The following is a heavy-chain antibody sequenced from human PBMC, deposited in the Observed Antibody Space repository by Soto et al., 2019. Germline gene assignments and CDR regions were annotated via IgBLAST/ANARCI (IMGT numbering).Heavy chain of an antibody. Sequence: EVQLVESGGGLVKPGGSLRLSCAASGFSFSTSTMNWVRQAPGKGLEFVSSIGRTGIDRYYIDSVKGRFTISRDNAQKSLYLQMNSLRAEDTALYYCVCDDNRRYGGQGTLVTVSS. V-gene: IGHV3-21*01. CDR3: VCDDNRRY. D-gene: IGHD1-1*01. J-gene: IGHJ4*02. CDR1: GFSFSTST. CDR2: IGRTGIDR.